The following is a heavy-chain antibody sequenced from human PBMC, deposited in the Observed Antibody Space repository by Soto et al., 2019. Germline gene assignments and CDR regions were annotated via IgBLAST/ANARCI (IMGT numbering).Heavy chain of an antibody. CDR1: GYSISSGYY. V-gene: IGHV4-38-2*01. J-gene: IGHJ6*02. CDR2: IYHSGST. D-gene: IGHD6-13*01. CDR3: ARQRSIAARGYYGMDV. Sequence: KSSETLSLTCAVSGYSISSGYYWGWIRQPPGKGLEWIGSIYHSGSTYYNPSLKSRVTISVDTSKNQFSLKLSSVTAADTAVYYCARQRSIAARGYYGMDVWGQGTTVTVSS.